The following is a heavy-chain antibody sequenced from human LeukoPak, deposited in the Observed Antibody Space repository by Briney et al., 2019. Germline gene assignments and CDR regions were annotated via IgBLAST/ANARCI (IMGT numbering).Heavy chain of an antibody. CDR2: ISSSGSTI. D-gene: IGHD2-2*01. J-gene: IGHJ5*02. V-gene: IGHV3-11*01. CDR1: GFTFSDYY. Sequence: GGSLRLSCAASGFTFSDYYMSWTRQAPGKGLEWVSYISSSGSTIYYADSVKGRFTISRDNAKNSLYLQMNSLRAEDTAVYYCARDRGYCSSTSCFPGRYNWFDPWGQGTLVTVSS. CDR3: ARDRGYCSSTSCFPGRYNWFDP.